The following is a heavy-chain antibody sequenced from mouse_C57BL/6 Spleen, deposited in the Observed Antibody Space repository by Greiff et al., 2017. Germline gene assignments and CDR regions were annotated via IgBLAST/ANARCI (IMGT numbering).Heavy chain of an antibody. CDR2: IYPRSGNT. Sequence: QVQLQQSGAELARPGASVKLSCKASGYTFTSYGISWVKQRTGQGLEWIGEIYPRSGNTYYNEKFKGKATLTADKSSSTAYMELRSLTSEDSAVYFCAREGLVYYNYRGQGTTLTVSS. D-gene: IGHD3-3*01. CDR3: AREGLVYYNY. V-gene: IGHV1-81*01. J-gene: IGHJ2*01. CDR1: GYTFTSYG.